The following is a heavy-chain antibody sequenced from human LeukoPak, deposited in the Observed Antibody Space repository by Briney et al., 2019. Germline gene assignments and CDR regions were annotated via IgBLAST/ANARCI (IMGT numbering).Heavy chain of an antibody. CDR2: IYYSGST. J-gene: IGHJ6*03. V-gene: IGHV4-39*01. Sequence: SETLSLTCTVSGASISSSNYYWGWIRRPPGKGLEWIGSIYYSGSTYYNPSLKSRVTISVDTSKNQFSLKLSSVTAADTAVYYCARRNQGYYYYMDVWGKGTTVTISS. D-gene: IGHD1-14*01. CDR1: GASISSSNYY. CDR3: ARRNQGYYYYMDV.